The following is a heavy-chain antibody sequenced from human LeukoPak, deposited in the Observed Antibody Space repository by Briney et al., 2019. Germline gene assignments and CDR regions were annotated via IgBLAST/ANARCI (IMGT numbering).Heavy chain of an antibody. V-gene: IGHV3-48*03. D-gene: IGHD3-10*01. J-gene: IGHJ4*02. CDR1: GFTFSSYE. Sequence: PGGSLRLSCAASGFTFSSYEMNWVRQAPGKGLEWVSYISSSGSTIYYADSVKGRFTISRDNAKNSLYLQMNSLRAEDTAVYYCAKDRDGSGTSIFDYWGQGTLVTVSS. CDR2: ISSSGSTI. CDR3: AKDRDGSGTSIFDY.